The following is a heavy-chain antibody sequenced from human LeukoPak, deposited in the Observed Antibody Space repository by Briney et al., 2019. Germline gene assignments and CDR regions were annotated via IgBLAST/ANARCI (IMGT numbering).Heavy chain of an antibody. Sequence: SVKVSCKASGGTFSSYAISWVRQAPGQGLEWMGGIIPIFGTANYAQKFQGRVTITADESTSTAYMELSSLRSEDTAVYYCARGGREQQLVTWFDPWGQGTLVTVSS. CDR3: ARGGREQQLVTWFDP. CDR2: IIPIFGTA. D-gene: IGHD6-13*01. J-gene: IGHJ5*02. CDR1: GGTFSSYA. V-gene: IGHV1-69*01.